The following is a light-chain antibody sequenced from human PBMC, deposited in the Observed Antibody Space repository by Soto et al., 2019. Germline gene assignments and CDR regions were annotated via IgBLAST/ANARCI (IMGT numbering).Light chain of an antibody. V-gene: IGKV3-15*01. CDR2: GAS. CDR3: QQYNNWSRA. J-gene: IGKJ1*01. CDR1: QSVRSN. Sequence: EIVMTQSPATLSVSPGARATLSCRASQSVRSNLDWYQQKPGQAPRLLIYGASTRATGIPARFSGSGSGTEFTLTISPLQSEDIAVYYCQQYNNWSRAFRQGNKVQIK.